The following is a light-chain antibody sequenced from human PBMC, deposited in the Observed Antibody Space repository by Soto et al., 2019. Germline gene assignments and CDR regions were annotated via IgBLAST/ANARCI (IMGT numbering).Light chain of an antibody. Sequence: DIQMTQSPSSLSASVGDRVTITCRASQSISTYLNWYQQKPGKAPKILIFAASTLQSGIPSRFSGSGSGTDFTLTISSLQPEEFATYYCQQSYTTLTWTFGQGTKVEIK. J-gene: IGKJ1*01. CDR3: QQSYTTLTWT. V-gene: IGKV1-39*01. CDR2: AAS. CDR1: QSISTY.